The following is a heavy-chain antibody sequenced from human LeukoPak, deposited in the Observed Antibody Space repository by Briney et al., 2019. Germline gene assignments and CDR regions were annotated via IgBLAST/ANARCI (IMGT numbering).Heavy chain of an antibody. CDR3: ARGGNMAPVASRGPYDY. CDR2: IYYSGST. Sequence: SETLSLTCTVSGGSISSYYWSWIRQPPGKGLEWIGYIYYSGSTNYNPSLKSRVTISVDTSKNQFSLKLSSVTAADMAVYYCARGGNMAPVASRGPYDYWGQGTLVTVSS. D-gene: IGHD5-12*01. V-gene: IGHV4-59*01. J-gene: IGHJ4*02. CDR1: GGSISSYY.